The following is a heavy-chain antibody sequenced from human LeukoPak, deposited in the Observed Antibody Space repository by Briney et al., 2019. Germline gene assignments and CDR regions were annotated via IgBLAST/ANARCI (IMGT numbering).Heavy chain of an antibody. Sequence: SETLSLTCTVSGVSISSSNSYWGWIRQPPGKGLEWIGSIYYSGNTYYNASLKSQVSISIDTSKNQFSLRLTSVTAAGTAVYYCARQTGSGLFILPGGQGTLVTVSS. J-gene: IGHJ4*02. CDR2: IYYSGNT. D-gene: IGHD3/OR15-3a*01. CDR3: ARQTGSGLFILP. CDR1: GVSISSSNSY. V-gene: IGHV4-39*01.